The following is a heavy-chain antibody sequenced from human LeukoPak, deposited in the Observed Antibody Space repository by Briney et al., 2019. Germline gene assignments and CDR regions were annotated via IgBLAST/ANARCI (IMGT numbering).Heavy chain of an antibody. Sequence: SETLSLTCTVSGGSISYYYWCWTRHSPAKGQEWIGYIYYSGTTNYNPSLKSRVTISVDTSKNQFSLQLRSVTAADTAVYYCAREDPQTTVPEGMDVWGQGTTVTVSS. V-gene: IGHV4-59*01. J-gene: IGHJ6*02. D-gene: IGHD4-17*01. CDR1: GGSISYYY. CDR3: AREDPQTTVPEGMDV. CDR2: IYYSGTT.